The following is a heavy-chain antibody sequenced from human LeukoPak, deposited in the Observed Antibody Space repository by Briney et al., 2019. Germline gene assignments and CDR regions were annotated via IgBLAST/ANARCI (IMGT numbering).Heavy chain of an antibody. V-gene: IGHV4-61*02. CDR1: GDSISSGSYY. J-gene: IGHJ6*03. Sequence: PSETLSLTCTVSGDSISSGSYYWSWIRQPAGKALEWIGRIYASGRTNYNPSLNSRVTISLDTSKNQFSLKLNSVTAADTAVYYCARAAAKLSYMDVWGKGTTVTVSS. CDR2: IYASGRT. CDR3: ARAAAKLSYMDV. D-gene: IGHD6-25*01.